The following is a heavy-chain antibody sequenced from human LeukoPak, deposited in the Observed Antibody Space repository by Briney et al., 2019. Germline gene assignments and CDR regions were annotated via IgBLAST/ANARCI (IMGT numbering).Heavy chain of an antibody. D-gene: IGHD6-13*01. CDR3: AKDILAAGLFFDF. Sequence: GGSLRLSCAASGFTFSDYYMSWIRQAPGKGLEWVSYISNSGGKTIYYADSVKGRFTISRDNAKNSLYLQMNSLRAENTAVYYCAKDILAAGLFFDFWGQGTLVTVSS. CDR2: ISNSGGKTI. J-gene: IGHJ4*02. CDR1: GFTFSDYY. V-gene: IGHV3-11*01.